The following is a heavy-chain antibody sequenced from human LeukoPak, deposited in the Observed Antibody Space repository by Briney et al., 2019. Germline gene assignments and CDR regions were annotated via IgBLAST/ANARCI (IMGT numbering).Heavy chain of an antibody. Sequence: PGGSLRLSCAASGLTFSSYGMHWVRQAPGKGLEWVAVISYDGSNKYYADSVKGRFTISRDNSKNTLYRQMNSLRAEDTAVYYCAKDQDYYFDYWGQGPLVTVSS. CDR3: AKDQDYYFDY. J-gene: IGHJ4*02. V-gene: IGHV3-30*18. CDR2: ISYDGSNK. CDR1: GLTFSSYG.